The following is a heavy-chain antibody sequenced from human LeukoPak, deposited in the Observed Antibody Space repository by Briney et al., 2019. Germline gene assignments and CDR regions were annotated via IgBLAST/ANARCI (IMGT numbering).Heavy chain of an antibody. J-gene: IGHJ4*02. CDR2: IYSGGNK. CDR3: ASNGGISGTFLQLDY. CDR1: GFTVSTTY. Sequence: GGSLRLSCAASGFTVSTTYMTCVPEAPGKGLEWVSVIYSGGNKYHKDSVKGRFTIFRDNSENTLYLQMNSLRAEDTAVYYCASNGGISGTFLQLDYWGQGTLVTVAS. D-gene: IGHD1-26*01. V-gene: IGHV3-66*02.